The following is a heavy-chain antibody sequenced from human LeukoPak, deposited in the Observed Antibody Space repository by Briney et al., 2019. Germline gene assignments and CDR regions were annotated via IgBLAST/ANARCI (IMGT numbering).Heavy chain of an antibody. D-gene: IGHD3-9*01. V-gene: IGHV1-2*02. Sequence: GASVKVSCKASGYTFTSYDINWVRQATGQGLEWMGWINPNSGGTNYAQKFQGRVTMTRDTSISTAYMELSRLRSDDTAVYYCARGAQVLRYFDWLLSHWGQGTLVTVSS. CDR1: GYTFTSYD. J-gene: IGHJ4*02. CDR2: INPNSGGT. CDR3: ARGAQVLRYFDWLLSH.